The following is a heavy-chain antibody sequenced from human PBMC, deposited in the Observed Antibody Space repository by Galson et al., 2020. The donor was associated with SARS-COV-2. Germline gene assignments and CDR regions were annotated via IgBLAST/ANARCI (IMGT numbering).Heavy chain of an antibody. V-gene: IGHV3-23*01. CDR2: LSASGGST. D-gene: IGHD3-3*01. Sequence: GGSLRLSCAASGFTFSSYAMSWVRQAPGQGLEWVSALSASGGSTYYADPVKGRFTISRGNSKDMLHLQMNSLGAEDTAVYYWAKDGGLWRYDFWTGYYPYFDYWGQGTLVTAPS. CDR3: AKDGGLWRYDFWTGYYPYFDY. J-gene: IGHJ4*02. CDR1: GFTFSSYA.